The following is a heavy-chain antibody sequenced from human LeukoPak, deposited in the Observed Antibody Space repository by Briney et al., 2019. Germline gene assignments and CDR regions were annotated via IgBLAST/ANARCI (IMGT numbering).Heavy chain of an antibody. CDR2: IYHSGST. CDR1: GGSISSGDYY. V-gene: IGHV4-30-2*01. D-gene: IGHD2-2*01. J-gene: IGHJ6*02. Sequence: PSGTLSLTCAVSGGSISSGDYYWSWIRQPPGKGLEWIGYIYHSGSTYYNPSVKSRVTISVDRSKNQFSLKLSSVTAADTAVYYCARTVPASYYYGMDVWGQGTTVTVSS. CDR3: ARTVPASYYYGMDV.